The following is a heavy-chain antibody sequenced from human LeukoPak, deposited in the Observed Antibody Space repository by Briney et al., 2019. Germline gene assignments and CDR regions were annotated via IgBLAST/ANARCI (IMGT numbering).Heavy chain of an antibody. V-gene: IGHV3-48*03. CDR1: GFTFSSYA. CDR3: ARGLVVVVTALDY. CDR2: ISSSGSTI. Sequence: PGGSLRLSCAASGFTFSSYAMSWVRQAPGKGLEWVSYISSSGSTIYYADSVKGRFTISRDNAKNSLYLQMNSLRAEDTAVYYCARGLVVVVTALDYWGQGTLVTVSS. D-gene: IGHD2-21*02. J-gene: IGHJ4*02.